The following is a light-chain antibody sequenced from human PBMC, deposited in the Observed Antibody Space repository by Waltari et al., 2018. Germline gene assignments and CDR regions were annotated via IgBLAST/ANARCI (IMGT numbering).Light chain of an antibody. CDR1: QSVSRS. CDR3: QQYNDWPLYT. J-gene: IGKJ2*01. CDR2: HAS. Sequence: EIILTQSPDTLSVSPGARANLSCRASQSVSRSLAWYQQKPGQAPRVLIYHASTRATGVPARFSGSGAGTEFTLTISSLQSEDFAVYFCQQYNDWPLYTFGQGTKLDI. V-gene: IGKV3-15*01.